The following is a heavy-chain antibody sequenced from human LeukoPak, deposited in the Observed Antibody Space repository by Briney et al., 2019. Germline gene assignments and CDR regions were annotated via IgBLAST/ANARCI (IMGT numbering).Heavy chain of an antibody. Sequence: ASVKVSCKASGYTFTSYGISWVRQAPGQGLEWMGWISAYNGNTNYAQKLQGRVTMTTDTSTSTAYMELRSPRSDDTAVYYCGRGLGRLTRGYMDVWGKGTTVTVSS. CDR1: GYTFTSYG. CDR3: GRGLGRLTRGYMDV. CDR2: ISAYNGNT. V-gene: IGHV1-18*01. D-gene: IGHD2-15*01. J-gene: IGHJ6*03.